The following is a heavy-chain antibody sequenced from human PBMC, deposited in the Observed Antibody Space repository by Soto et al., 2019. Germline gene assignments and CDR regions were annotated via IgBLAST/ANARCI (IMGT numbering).Heavy chain of an antibody. D-gene: IGHD3-3*01. Sequence: QVQLVQSGTEVKKSGSSVKVSCRASGGTSSNFVITWVRQVPGQGLEWLGGILPMFGAVKYAQKFQDRLIITADRSTQTAGMELGSVRSEDTAVYYCARPKRSGYDRGDSYYHTMDVWGHGTTVTVS. CDR2: ILPMFGAV. CDR1: GGTSSNFV. J-gene: IGHJ6*02. V-gene: IGHV1-69*06. CDR3: ARPKRSGYDRGDSYYHTMDV.